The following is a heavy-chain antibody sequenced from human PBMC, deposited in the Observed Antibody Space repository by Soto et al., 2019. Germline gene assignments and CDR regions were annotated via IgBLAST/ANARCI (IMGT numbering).Heavy chain of an antibody. CDR3: PRERYDYYNGMDV. CDR2: MNSDMSSA. J-gene: IGHJ6*02. Sequence: EEQLVESGGGLVQPGGSLRLSCAASGFTVSNYWMHWVRQAPGKGLVWVSRMNSDMSSASYADSVKGRFTISRDNVKNTLYPQMNTLRAEDTAVYYCPRERYDYYNGMDVWGQGTTVTVSS. CDR1: GFTVSNYW. V-gene: IGHV3-74*01.